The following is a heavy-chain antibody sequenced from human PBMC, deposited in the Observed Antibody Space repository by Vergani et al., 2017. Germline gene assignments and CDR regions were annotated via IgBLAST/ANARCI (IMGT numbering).Heavy chain of an antibody. CDR1: GYTFTSYY. CDR2: IIPIFGTA. J-gene: IGHJ4*02. D-gene: IGHD1-26*01. Sequence: QVQLVQSGAEVKKPGASVKVSCKASGYTFTSYYMHWVRQAPGQGLEWMGRIIPIFGTANYAQKFQGRVTITADESTSTAYMELSSLRSEDTAVYYCARDIIVGALTYGTDYWGQGTLVTVSS. V-gene: IGHV1-69*18. CDR3: ARDIIVGALTYGTDY.